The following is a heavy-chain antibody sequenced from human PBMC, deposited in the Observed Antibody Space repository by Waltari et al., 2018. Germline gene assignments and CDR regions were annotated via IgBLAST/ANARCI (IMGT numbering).Heavy chain of an antibody. J-gene: IGHJ6*02. Sequence: QVQLVQSGAEVKKPGASVKVSCKASGYTFTSYGLSWVRQAPGQGLDRMGWITASNGNTNYAQKLQGRGTMTTDTSTSTAYMELRSLRSDDTAVYYCASMYSSSWYDYYYYGMDVWGQGTTVTVSS. CDR1: GYTFTSYG. CDR3: ASMYSSSWYDYYYYGMDV. D-gene: IGHD6-13*01. CDR2: ITASNGNT. V-gene: IGHV1-18*04.